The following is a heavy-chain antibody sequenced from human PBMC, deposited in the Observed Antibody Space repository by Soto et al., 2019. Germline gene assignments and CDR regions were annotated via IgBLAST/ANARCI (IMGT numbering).Heavy chain of an antibody. V-gene: IGHV3-30*18. J-gene: IGHJ6*02. Sequence: PGGSLRLSCAASGFTFSSYGMHWVRQAPGKGLEWVAVISYDGSNKYYADSVKGRFTISRDNSKNTLYLQMNSLRAEDTAVYYCAKDEACCAPRIAAAGTGYYYGMDVWGQGTTVTVSS. CDR2: ISYDGSNK. D-gene: IGHD6-13*01. CDR3: AKDEACCAPRIAAAGTGYYYGMDV. CDR1: GFTFSSYG.